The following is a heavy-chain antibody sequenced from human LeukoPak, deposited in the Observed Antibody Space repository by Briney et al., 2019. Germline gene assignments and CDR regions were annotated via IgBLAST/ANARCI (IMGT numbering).Heavy chain of an antibody. J-gene: IGHJ6*03. CDR3: ARGVTGIYYYYYMDV. V-gene: IGHV1-2*02. Sequence: ASVKVSCKASGYTFTSYYIHWVRQAPGQGLEWMGWINPNSGGTNYAQKFQGRVTMTRDTSISTAYMELSRLNSDDTAVYYCARGVTGIYYYYYMDVWGIGTTVTVSS. CDR1: GYTFTSYY. CDR2: INPNSGGT. D-gene: IGHD3-10*01.